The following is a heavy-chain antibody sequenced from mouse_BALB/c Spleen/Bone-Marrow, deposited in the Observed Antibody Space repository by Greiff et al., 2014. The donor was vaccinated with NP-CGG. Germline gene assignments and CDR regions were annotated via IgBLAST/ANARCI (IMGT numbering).Heavy chain of an antibody. J-gene: IGHJ4*01. Sequence: VQLQQSGAELVRPGSSVKISCKASGYAFSSYWMHWVKQRLGQGLEWIGQIYPGDGDTNYNGNFQGKATLTADKSSSTAYMQLSSLTSEDSAVCFCSSKSTMMMRAMDYWGQGTSVTISS. D-gene: IGHD2-4*01. V-gene: IGHV1-80*01. CDR2: IYPGDGDT. CDR3: SSKSTMMMRAMDY. CDR1: GYAFSSYW.